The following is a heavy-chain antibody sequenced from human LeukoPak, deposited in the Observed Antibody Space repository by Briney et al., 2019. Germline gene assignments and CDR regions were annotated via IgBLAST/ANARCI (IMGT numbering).Heavy chain of an antibody. CDR1: GFTFSSYG. V-gene: IGHV3-30*18. CDR3: AKSAVGDY. CDR2: ISYDGSNK. Sequence: GGSLRLSCAASGFTFSSYGMHWVRQAPGKGLEWVAVISYDGSNKYYADSVKGRFTISRDNSKNTLYLQMNSLRAEDTAVYYCAKSAVGDYWGQGTLVTVSS. J-gene: IGHJ4*02. D-gene: IGHD2-2*01.